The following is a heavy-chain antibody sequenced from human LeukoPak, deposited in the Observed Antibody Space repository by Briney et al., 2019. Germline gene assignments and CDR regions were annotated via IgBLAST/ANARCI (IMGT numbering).Heavy chain of an antibody. J-gene: IGHJ4*02. D-gene: IGHD3-10*01. V-gene: IGHV3-23*01. Sequence: GGSLRLSCAASGFTFSNAWMSWVRQAPGKGLEWVSAISGSGGSTYYADSVKGRFTISRDNSKNTLYLQMNSLRAEDTAVYYCAKDAWSRGWFGELLLWGQGTLVTVSS. CDR2: ISGSGGST. CDR1: GFTFSNAW. CDR3: AKDAWSRGWFGELLL.